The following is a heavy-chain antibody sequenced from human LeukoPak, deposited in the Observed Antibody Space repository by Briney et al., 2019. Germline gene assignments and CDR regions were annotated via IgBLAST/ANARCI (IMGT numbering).Heavy chain of an antibody. CDR1: GYTFTTYD. CDR3: ARGRMSFV. Sequence: ASVKVSCKASGYTFTTYDINWVRQAPGQGLEWMGWTNPNGINTGSAQKFQGRITMTMNASITTAYMELSSLRSEDTAVYYCARGRMSFVWGQGTLVTVSS. J-gene: IGHJ1*01. D-gene: IGHD3/OR15-3a*01. V-gene: IGHV1-8*01. CDR2: TNPNGINT.